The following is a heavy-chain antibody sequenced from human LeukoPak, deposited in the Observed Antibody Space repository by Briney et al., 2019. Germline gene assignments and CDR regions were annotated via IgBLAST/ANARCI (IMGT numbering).Heavy chain of an antibody. D-gene: IGHD3-22*01. CDR1: GFTFSDYY. Sequence: PGGSLRLSCAASGFTFSDYYMSWIRQALGKGLEWVSYISSSGSTIYYADSVKGRFTISRDNAKNSLYLQMNSLRAEDTAVYYCARGAAEGYYDSSGYFDYWGQGTLVTVSS. CDR3: ARGAAEGYYDSSGYFDY. CDR2: ISSSGSTI. V-gene: IGHV3-11*01. J-gene: IGHJ4*02.